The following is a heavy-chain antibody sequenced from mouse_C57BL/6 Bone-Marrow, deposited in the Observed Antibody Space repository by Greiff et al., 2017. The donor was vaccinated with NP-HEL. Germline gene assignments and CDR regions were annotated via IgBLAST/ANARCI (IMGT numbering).Heavy chain of an antibody. CDR3: ARSMYYFDY. Sequence: QVQLQQSGAELVRPGASVKLSCKASGYTFTDYYINWVKQRPGQGLEWIARIYPGSGNTYYNEKFKGKATLTAEKSSSTAYMQLSSLTSEDSAVYFYARSMYYFDYWGQGTTLTVSS. D-gene: IGHD2-3*01. J-gene: IGHJ2*01. CDR1: GYTFTDYY. CDR2: IYPGSGNT. V-gene: IGHV1-76*01.